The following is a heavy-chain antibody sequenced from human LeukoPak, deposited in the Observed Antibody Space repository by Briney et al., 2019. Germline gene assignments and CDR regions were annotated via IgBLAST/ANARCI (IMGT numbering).Heavy chain of an antibody. CDR3: ATNYYGSGSYLSPD. D-gene: IGHD3-10*01. CDR2: ISSSSSYI. V-gene: IGHV3-21*01. Sequence: GGSLRLSCAASGFTFSSYSMNWVRQAPGKGPEWVSSISSSSSYIYYADSVKGRFTISRDNAKNSLYLQMNSLRAEDTAVYYCATNYYGSGSYLSPDWGQGTLVTVSS. J-gene: IGHJ4*02. CDR1: GFTFSSYS.